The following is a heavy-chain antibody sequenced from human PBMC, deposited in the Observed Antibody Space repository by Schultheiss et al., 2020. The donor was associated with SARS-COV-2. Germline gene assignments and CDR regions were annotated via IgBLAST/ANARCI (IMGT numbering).Heavy chain of an antibody. D-gene: IGHD4-17*01. V-gene: IGHV3-7*01. CDR3: ARALGGDYGGDYFDY. Sequence: GGSLRLSCAASGFTFSSYAMSWVRQAPGKGLEWVANIKQDGSEKYYVDSVKGRLTISRDNAKNSLYLQMNSLRAEDTAVYYCARALGGDYGGDYFDYWGQGTLVTVSS. J-gene: IGHJ4*02. CDR1: GFTFSSYA. CDR2: IKQDGSEK.